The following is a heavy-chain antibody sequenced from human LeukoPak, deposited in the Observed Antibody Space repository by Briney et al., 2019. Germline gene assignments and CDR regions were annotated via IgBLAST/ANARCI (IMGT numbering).Heavy chain of an antibody. D-gene: IGHD3-10*01. CDR3: AKANYYGSGTRDAFDI. J-gene: IGHJ3*02. CDR2: ISYDGSNK. Sequence: GGSLRLSCAASGFTFSSYGMHWVRQAPGKGLEWVAVISYDGSNKYYADSVKGRFTISRDNSKNTLYLQMSSLRAEDTAVYYCAKANYYGSGTRDAFDIWGQGTMVTVSS. V-gene: IGHV3-30*18. CDR1: GFTFSSYG.